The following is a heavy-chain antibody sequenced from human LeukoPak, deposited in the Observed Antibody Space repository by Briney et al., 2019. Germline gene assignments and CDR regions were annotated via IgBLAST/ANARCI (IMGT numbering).Heavy chain of an antibody. D-gene: IGHD3-9*01. V-gene: IGHV3-66*01. CDR2: IYSGGST. J-gene: IGHJ4*02. Sequence: GGSLRLSCAASGFTFDDYGMSWVRQAPGKGLEWVSVIYSGGSTHYADSVKGRFTISRDNSKNTLYLQMNSLRAEDTAVYYCARDRLHYDSLTGYPADWGQGTLVTVSS. CDR1: GFTFDDYG. CDR3: ARDRLHYDSLTGYPAD.